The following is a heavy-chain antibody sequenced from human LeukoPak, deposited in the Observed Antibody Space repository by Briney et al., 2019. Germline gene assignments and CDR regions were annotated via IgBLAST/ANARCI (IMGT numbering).Heavy chain of an antibody. Sequence: GGSLRLACAASGFTFSSYEMNWVRQAPGKGLEWVSYISSSGSTIYYADSVKGRFTISRDNAKNSLYLQMNSLRAEDTAVYYCARDSGDYVYYYMDVWGKGTTVTISS. CDR3: ARDSGDYVYYYMDV. J-gene: IGHJ6*03. D-gene: IGHD4-17*01. CDR1: GFTFSSYE. V-gene: IGHV3-48*03. CDR2: ISSSGSTI.